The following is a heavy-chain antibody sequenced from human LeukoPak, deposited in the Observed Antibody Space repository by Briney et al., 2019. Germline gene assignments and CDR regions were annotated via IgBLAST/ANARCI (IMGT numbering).Heavy chain of an antibody. V-gene: IGHV5-51*01. CDR3: ARFSGTSLAKNWFDP. D-gene: IGHD1-7*01. CDR1: GYSFFGYW. CDR2: IYPDDSET. Sequence: GESLKISCKGSGYSFFGYWIGWVRQMPDKGLEWMGIIYPDDSETRYNPAFQGQVTISADKSISTAYLQWSSLKASDTAMYYCARFSGTSLAKNWFDPWGQGTLVTVSS. J-gene: IGHJ5*02.